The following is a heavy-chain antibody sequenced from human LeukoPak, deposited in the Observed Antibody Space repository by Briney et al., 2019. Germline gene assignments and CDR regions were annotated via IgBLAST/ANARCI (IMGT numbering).Heavy chain of an antibody. J-gene: IGHJ4*02. CDR1: GYTFTGYY. CDR2: INPNSGGT. Sequence: ASVKVSCKASGYTFTGYYMHWVRQAPGQGLEWMGRINPNSGGTNYAQKFQGRVTMTRDTSISTAYMELSRLRSDDTAAYYCARGSYGYISYYFDYWGQGTLVTVSS. V-gene: IGHV1-2*06. D-gene: IGHD5-18*01. CDR3: ARGSYGYISYYFDY.